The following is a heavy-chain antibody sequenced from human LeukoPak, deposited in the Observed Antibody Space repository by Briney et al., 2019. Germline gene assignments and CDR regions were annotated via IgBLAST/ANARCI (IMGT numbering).Heavy chain of an antibody. J-gene: IGHJ4*02. D-gene: IGHD1-1*01. V-gene: IGHV3-53*05. CDR2: IYSGGST. CDR3: AREPPSTGYYDY. CDR1: GFTFSSYA. Sequence: GGSLRLSCAASGFTFSSYAMNWVRQAPGKGLEWVSVIYSGGSTYYADSVKGRFTISRDNSKNTLYLQMNSLRSEDTAVYFCAREPPSTGYYDYWGQGTLVTVSS.